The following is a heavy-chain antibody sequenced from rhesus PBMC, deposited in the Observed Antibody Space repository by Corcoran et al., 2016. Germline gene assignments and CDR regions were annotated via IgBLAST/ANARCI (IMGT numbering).Heavy chain of an antibody. CDR2: NYGGSGST. J-gene: IGHJ4*01. Sequence: QVQLQESGPGLVKPSETLSLTCAVSGYSISSGYGWGWIRQPPGKGLEWIGQNYGGSGSTYYNPSLKGRVTVSKDTSKNQFSLKLSSVTAADTAVYYCASDRDTALDYWGQGVLVTISS. V-gene: IGHV4-127*01. CDR3: ASDRDTALDY. CDR1: GYSISSGYG. D-gene: IGHD5-12*01.